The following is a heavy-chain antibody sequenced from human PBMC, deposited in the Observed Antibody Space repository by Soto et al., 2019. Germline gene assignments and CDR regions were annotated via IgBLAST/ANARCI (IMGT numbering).Heavy chain of an antibody. CDR1: GGTFSSYT. J-gene: IGHJ6*03. Sequence: SVKVSCKASGGTFSSYTISWVRQAPGQGLEWVGRIIPILGIANYAQKYQGRVTITADKSTSTAYMELSSLRSEDTAVYYCAIYWGRGVVPPPAIPTPYYMDVWGQGTTVTVSS. CDR3: AIYWGRGVVPPPAIPTPYYMDV. D-gene: IGHD2-2*01. V-gene: IGHV1-69*02. CDR2: IIPILGIA.